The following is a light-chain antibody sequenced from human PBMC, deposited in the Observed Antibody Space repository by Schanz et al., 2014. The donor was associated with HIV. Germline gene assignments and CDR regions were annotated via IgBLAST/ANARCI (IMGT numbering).Light chain of an antibody. V-gene: IGKV3D-15*01. J-gene: IGKJ5*01. CDR2: GAS. CDR3: QQYNDWPPIT. Sequence: EIVMTQSPATLSVSPGERATLSCRASQSVSSNLAWYQQKPGQAPRLLIYGASSGATGIPDRFSGSGSGTDFNLTISSLQSEDFAVYYCQQYNDWPPITFGQGTRLEIK. CDR1: QSVSSN.